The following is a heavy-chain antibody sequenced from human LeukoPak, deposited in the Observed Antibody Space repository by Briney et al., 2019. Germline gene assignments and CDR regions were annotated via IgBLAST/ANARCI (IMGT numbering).Heavy chain of an antibody. CDR2: ISYDGSNK. CDR1: GFTFSSYA. Sequence: GGSLRLSCAASGFTFSSYAMHWVRQAPGKGLEWVAVISYDGSNKYYADSVKGRFTISRDNSKNTLYLQMNSLRAEDTAVYYCARDRSTVTTWVDYWGQGTLVTVSS. J-gene: IGHJ4*02. CDR3: ARDRSTVTTWVDY. D-gene: IGHD4-17*01. V-gene: IGHV3-30*04.